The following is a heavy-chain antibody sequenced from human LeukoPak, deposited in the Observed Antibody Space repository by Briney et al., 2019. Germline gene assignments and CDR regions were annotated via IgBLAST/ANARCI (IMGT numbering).Heavy chain of an antibody. J-gene: IGHJ4*02. V-gene: IGHV3-30-3*01. Sequence: GRSLRLSCAASGFTFSSYAMHWVRQAPGKGLEWVAVTSYDGSNKYYADSVKGRFTISRDNSKNTLYLQMNSLRAEDTAVYYCAREMATTETFDHWGQGALVTVSS. CDR2: TSYDGSNK. CDR3: AREMATTETFDH. D-gene: IGHD5-24*01. CDR1: GFTFSSYA.